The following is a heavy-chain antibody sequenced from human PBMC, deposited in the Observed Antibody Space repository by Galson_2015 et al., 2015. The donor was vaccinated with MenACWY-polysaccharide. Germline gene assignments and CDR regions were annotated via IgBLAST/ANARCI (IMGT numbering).Heavy chain of an antibody. J-gene: IGHJ3*01. CDR3: AREGSRIVLHAIDT. V-gene: IGHV3-33*01. D-gene: IGHD6-13*01. CDR2: IQYDGSKI. Sequence: SLRLSCAASGSRFSNSGMHWVRQAPGKGLEWVAVIQYDGSKIVYADSVKGRFTISRDNSKNTLFLEMNSLGAEDTAVYYCAREGSRIVLHAIDTRGQGTMVTVSS. CDR1: GSRFSNSG.